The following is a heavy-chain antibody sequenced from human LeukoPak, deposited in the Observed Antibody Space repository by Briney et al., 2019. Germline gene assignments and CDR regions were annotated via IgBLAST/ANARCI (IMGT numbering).Heavy chain of an antibody. D-gene: IGHD3-10*01. CDR1: GYTFTSYY. Sequence: ASVKVSCKASGYTFTSYYMHWVRQAPGQGLEWMGIINPSGGSTSYAQKFQGRVTMTRDTSTSTVYMELSSLRSEDTAAYYCARVNPNYYGSGSYYDAFDIWGQGTMVTVSS. V-gene: IGHV1-46*03. CDR3: ARVNPNYYGSGSYYDAFDI. J-gene: IGHJ3*02. CDR2: INPSGGST.